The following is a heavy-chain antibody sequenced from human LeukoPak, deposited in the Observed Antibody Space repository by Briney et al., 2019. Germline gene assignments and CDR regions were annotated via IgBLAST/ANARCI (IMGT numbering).Heavy chain of an antibody. Sequence: ASVKVSCKASGYTFTGYYMHWVRQAPGQGLEWMGWINPNSGGTNYAQKFQGRVTMTRDTSISTAHMELSRLRSDDTAVYYCARDLWEWELLHYFDYWGQGTLVTVSS. CDR2: INPNSGGT. D-gene: IGHD1-26*01. J-gene: IGHJ4*02. V-gene: IGHV1-2*02. CDR1: GYTFTGYY. CDR3: ARDLWEWELLHYFDY.